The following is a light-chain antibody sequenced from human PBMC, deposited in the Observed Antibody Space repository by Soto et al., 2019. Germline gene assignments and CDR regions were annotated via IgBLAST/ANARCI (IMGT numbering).Light chain of an antibody. CDR1: QDLDRW. V-gene: IGKV1-12*01. Sequence: DIQMTQSPSTLSASVGARVTITCRASQDLDRWLAWYQQKPGEAPKVLIFAASTLQSGLPSRFSGGGSGTDFSLTISSLQPEDFATYYCKQSRSFPLTFGGGTKVDIK. J-gene: IGKJ4*01. CDR2: AAS. CDR3: KQSRSFPLT.